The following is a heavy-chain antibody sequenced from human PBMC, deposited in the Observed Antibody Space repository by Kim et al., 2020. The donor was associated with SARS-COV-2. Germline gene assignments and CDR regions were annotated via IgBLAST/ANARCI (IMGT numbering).Heavy chain of an antibody. V-gene: IGHV3-48*03. Sequence: WGSLRLSCAASGFTFSSYEMNWVRQAPGKGLEWVSYISSSGSTIYYADSVKGRFTISRDNAKNSLYLQMNSLRAEDTAVYYCARAKFDWLLYSYGMDVWGQGTTVTVSS. CDR2: ISSSGSTI. J-gene: IGHJ6*02. CDR1: GFTFSSYE. CDR3: ARAKFDWLLYSYGMDV. D-gene: IGHD3-9*01.